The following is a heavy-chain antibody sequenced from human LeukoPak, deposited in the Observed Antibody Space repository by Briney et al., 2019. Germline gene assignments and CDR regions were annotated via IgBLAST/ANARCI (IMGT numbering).Heavy chain of an antibody. J-gene: IGHJ1*01. V-gene: IGHV4-34*09. CDR1: GGSFSGYY. Sequence: PSETLSLTCAVYGGSFSGYYWSWIRQPPGKGLEWIGEINHSGSTNYNPSLKSRVTISVDTSKNQFSLKLSSVTAADTAVYYCARGPYCSSTSCYKEYFQHWGQGTLVTVSS. D-gene: IGHD2-2*02. CDR3: ARGPYCSSTSCYKEYFQH. CDR2: INHSGST.